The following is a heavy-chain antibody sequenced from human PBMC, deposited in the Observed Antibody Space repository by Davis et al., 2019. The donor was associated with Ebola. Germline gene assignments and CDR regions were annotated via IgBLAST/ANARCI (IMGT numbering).Heavy chain of an antibody. D-gene: IGHD3/OR15-3a*01. Sequence: ASVKVSCKASGYTFTSYGISWVRQAPGQGLEWMGWISAYNGNTNYAQKLQGRVTMTTDTSTSTVYMELRSLRSDDTAVYYCARDMIWGKPYYYGMDVWGQGTTVTVSS. CDR1: GYTFTSYG. CDR2: ISAYNGNT. CDR3: ARDMIWGKPYYYGMDV. J-gene: IGHJ6*02. V-gene: IGHV1-18*01.